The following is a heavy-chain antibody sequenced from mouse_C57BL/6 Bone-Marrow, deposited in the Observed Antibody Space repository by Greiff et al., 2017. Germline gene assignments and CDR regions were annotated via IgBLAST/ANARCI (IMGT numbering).Heavy chain of an antibody. D-gene: IGHD1-1*01. Sequence: VQLQQSGAELVKPGASVKLSCKASGYTFTSYDINWVKQRPGQGLEWIGWIYPRDGSTKYNEKFKGKATLTVDTSSSTAYMELHSLTSEDSAVFFCAGLGFDGSGEEWYFDVWGQGTTVTVSS. V-gene: IGHV1-85*01. CDR3: AGLGFDGSGEEWYFDV. CDR1: GYTFTSYD. CDR2: IYPRDGST. J-gene: IGHJ1*01.